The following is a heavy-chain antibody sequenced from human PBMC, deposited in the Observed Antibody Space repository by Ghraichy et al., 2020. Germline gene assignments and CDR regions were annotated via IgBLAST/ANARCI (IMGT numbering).Heavy chain of an antibody. CDR3: AKERDSSGYYSFRGDYYGMDV. V-gene: IGHV3-21*06. D-gene: IGHD3-22*01. J-gene: IGHJ6*02. Sequence: GGSLRLSCAVSGFTFSTYSMNWVRQAPGKGLEWVSSIGGSSTHIYYADSVKGRFIISRDNSKNTLYLQMNSLRPEDTAVYYCAKERDSSGYYSFRGDYYGMDVWGQGTTVTVSS. CDR2: IGGSSTHI. CDR1: GFTFSTYS.